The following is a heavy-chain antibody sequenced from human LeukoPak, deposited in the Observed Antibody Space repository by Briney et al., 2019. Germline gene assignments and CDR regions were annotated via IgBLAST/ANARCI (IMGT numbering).Heavy chain of an antibody. D-gene: IGHD2-2*02. V-gene: IGHV1-18*01. J-gene: IGHJ4*02. CDR1: GYTFTSYG. CDR3: ARVLINIVVVPAAILGTDDY. CDR2: ISAYNGNT. Sequence: ASVKVSCKASGYTFTSYGISWVRQVPGQGLEWMGWISAYNGNTNYAQKLQGRVTMTTDTSTSTAYMELRSLRSDDTAVYYCARVLINIVVVPAAILGTDDYWGQGTLVTVSS.